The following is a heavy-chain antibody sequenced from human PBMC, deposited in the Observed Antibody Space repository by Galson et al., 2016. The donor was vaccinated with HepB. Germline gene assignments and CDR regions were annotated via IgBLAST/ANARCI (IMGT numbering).Heavy chain of an antibody. Sequence: QSGAEVKKAGESLKISCKGSGHSFTNHWIGWVRQRPGQGLEWMGIIYPGDSDTRHSPSLQGQVTISADKSISTAYLQWSSLKASDTAMYYCARRRVVPAVTGWVDPWGQGTLVTVSS. D-gene: IGHD2-2*01. CDR3: ARRRVVPAVTGWVDP. V-gene: IGHV5-51*01. J-gene: IGHJ5*02. CDR1: GHSFTNHW. CDR2: IYPGDSDT.